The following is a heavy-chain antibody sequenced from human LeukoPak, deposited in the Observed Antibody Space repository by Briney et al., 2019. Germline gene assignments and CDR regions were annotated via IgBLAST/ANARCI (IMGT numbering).Heavy chain of an antibody. Sequence: PGGSLRLSCAGSGFTFSRYAMSWVRQAPGKGLEWVSAISGSGGSTDYPDSVKGRFTISRGNSKNTLYLQMNSLRAEDTAVYYCAKDSGRTVDAFDIWGQGTMVTVSS. CDR2: ISGSGGST. V-gene: IGHV3-23*01. D-gene: IGHD3-10*01. CDR1: GFTFSRYA. J-gene: IGHJ3*02. CDR3: AKDSGRTVDAFDI.